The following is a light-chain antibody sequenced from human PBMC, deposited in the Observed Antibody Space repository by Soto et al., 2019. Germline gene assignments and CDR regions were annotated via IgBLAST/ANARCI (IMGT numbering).Light chain of an antibody. V-gene: IGKV1-5*03. CDR3: QQYKTYSRT. J-gene: IGKJ2*01. Sequence: DIQMTQSPSTLSASVGDRVTITCRASQSISPWLAWYQQKPGKAPKILIYKASSLESGVPSRFSGSDSGTEFSLTISRLQPDDFETYYCQQYKTYSRTFGQGTKLEIK. CDR2: KAS. CDR1: QSISPW.